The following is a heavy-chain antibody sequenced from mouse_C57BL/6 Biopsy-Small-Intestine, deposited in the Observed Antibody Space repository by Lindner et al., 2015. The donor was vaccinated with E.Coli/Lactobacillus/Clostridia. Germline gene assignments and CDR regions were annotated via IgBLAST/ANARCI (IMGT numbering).Heavy chain of an antibody. CDR1: GYSFTSYG. CDR3: ASEIRLRLYYFDY. D-gene: IGHD3-2*02. CDR2: IYPRSGNT. J-gene: IGHJ2*01. Sequence: VQLQESGAELARPGASVKLSCKASGYSFTSYGISWVKQRTGQGLEWIGEIYPRSGNTYYNEKFKGKATLTADKSSSTAYIELRSLTSEDSAAYFCASEIRLRLYYFDYWGQGTTLTVSS. V-gene: IGHV1-81*01.